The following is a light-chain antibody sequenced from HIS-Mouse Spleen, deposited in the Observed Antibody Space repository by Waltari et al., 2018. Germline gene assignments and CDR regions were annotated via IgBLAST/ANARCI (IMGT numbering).Light chain of an antibody. CDR1: QDISNY. V-gene: IGKV1-33*01. CDR3: QQYDNPMYT. CDR2: DAS. J-gene: IGKJ2*01. Sequence: DIQMTQSPSSLSASVGDRVTITCQASQDISNYLNWYQQKPGKAPKPLIYDASNLETGVRSRFSGSGSGTDFTFTISSLQPEDIATYYCQQYDNPMYTFGQGTKLEIK.